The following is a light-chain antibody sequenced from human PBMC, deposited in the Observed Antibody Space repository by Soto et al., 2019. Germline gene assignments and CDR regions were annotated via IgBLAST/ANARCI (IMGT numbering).Light chain of an antibody. J-gene: IGKJ2*01. CDR1: QSVSSW. CDR2: DAS. V-gene: IGKV1-5*01. Sequence: DIQMTQSPSTLSASVGDRVTITCRASQSVSSWLAWYQPTPGKAPKRLIYDASSLERGVPSSFSGSGSGTEFTLTISSLQPDDFATYYCQQYKSYPYTFGQGTKLEIK. CDR3: QQYKSYPYT.